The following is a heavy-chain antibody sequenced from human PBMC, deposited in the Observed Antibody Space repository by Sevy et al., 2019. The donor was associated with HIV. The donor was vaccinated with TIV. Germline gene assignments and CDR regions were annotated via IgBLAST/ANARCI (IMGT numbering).Heavy chain of an antibody. Sequence: GGSLRLSCAASGFTFSSYWMSWVRQAPGKGLEWVANIKQDGSEKYYVDSVKGRFTISRDNAKNSLYLQMNSLRAEDTAVYYCARYSGPYYYYYYYMDVWGKGTTVTVSS. CDR1: GFTFSSYW. D-gene: IGHD1-26*01. J-gene: IGHJ6*03. V-gene: IGHV3-7*01. CDR3: ARYSGPYYYYYYYMDV. CDR2: IKQDGSEK.